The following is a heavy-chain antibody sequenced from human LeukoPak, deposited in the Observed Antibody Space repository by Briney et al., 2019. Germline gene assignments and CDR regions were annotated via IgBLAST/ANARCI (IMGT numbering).Heavy chain of an antibody. CDR2: IYTSGST. CDR1: GGSISSYY. D-gene: IGHD3-22*01. J-gene: IGHJ4*02. CDR3: ARGHDSSGYPYYFDY. V-gene: IGHV4-4*07. Sequence: SEALSLTCTVSGGSISSYYWSWIRQPAGKGLEWIGRIYTSGSTNYNPSLKSRVTMSVDTSKNQFSLKLSSVTAADTAVYYCARGHDSSGYPYYFDYWGQGTLVTVSS.